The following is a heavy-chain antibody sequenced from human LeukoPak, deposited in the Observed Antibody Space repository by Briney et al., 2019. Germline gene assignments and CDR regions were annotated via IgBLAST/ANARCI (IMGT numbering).Heavy chain of an antibody. V-gene: IGHV4-34*01. CDR1: GGSFSGYY. CDR3: ARTYGSSGLGYFDL. D-gene: IGHD6-13*01. J-gene: IGHJ2*01. CDR2: INHSGST. Sequence: SETLSLTCAVYGGSFSGYYWSWIRQPQGKGLDWIGEINHSGSTNYNPSLKSRVTISVDTSKNQFSLKLSSVTAADTAVYYCARTYGSSGLGYFDLWGRGTLVTVSS.